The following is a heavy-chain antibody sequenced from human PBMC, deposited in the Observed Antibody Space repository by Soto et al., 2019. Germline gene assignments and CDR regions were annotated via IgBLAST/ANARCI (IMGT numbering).Heavy chain of an antibody. CDR3: ARDLYGSGTHNYYYYGMDV. J-gene: IGHJ6*02. V-gene: IGHV1-24*01. CDR1: GYTLTELS. D-gene: IGHD3-10*01. CDR2: FDPEDGET. Sequence: GASVKVSCKVSGYTLTELSMHWVRQAPGKGLEWMGGFDPEDGETIYAQKFQGRVTMTADESTNTAYMELSSLRSEDTAVYYCARDLYGSGTHNYYYYGMDVWGQGTTVTVSS.